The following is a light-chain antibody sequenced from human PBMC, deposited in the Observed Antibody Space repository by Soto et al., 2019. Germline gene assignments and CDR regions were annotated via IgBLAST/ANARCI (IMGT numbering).Light chain of an antibody. J-gene: IGLJ2*01. Sequence: QSVLTQPPSVSGAPGQRVTISCTGSSSNIGAGYDVHWYQHLPGTGPKLLIYGDTNRPSGVPDRFSGSKSGTSASLAITGLQSEDEAEYYCQSYDSSRSGHVVFCGGTKLTVL. CDR1: SSNIGAGYD. CDR3: QSYDSSRSGHVV. V-gene: IGLV1-40*01. CDR2: GDT.